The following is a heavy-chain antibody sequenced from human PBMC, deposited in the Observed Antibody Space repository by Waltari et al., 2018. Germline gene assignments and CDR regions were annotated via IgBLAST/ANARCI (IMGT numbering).Heavy chain of an antibody. CDR2: INPNSGGT. CDR1: GYTFTGYY. J-gene: IGHJ4*02. CDR3: ARWESYDYVWGSYRPFDY. D-gene: IGHD3-16*02. V-gene: IGHV1-2*02. Sequence: QVQLVQSGAEVKKPGASVKFSCKASGYTFTGYYMHWVRQAPGQGLEWMGWINPNSGGTNYAQKFQVRVTITRDTSISTAYMELSRLRSDDTAVYYCARWESYDYVWGSYRPFDYWGQGTLVTVSS.